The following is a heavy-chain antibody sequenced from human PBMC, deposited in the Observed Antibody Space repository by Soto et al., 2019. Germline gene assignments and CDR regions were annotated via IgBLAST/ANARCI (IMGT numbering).Heavy chain of an antibody. Sequence: EIQLVESGGDLVKSGGSLRLSCAASGFAFSSYTMNWVRQAPGKGLEWISCISSGGDSTHYADSVKGRFTVTRDSAKNSMFLQMHSLRVEYTAVYYCTRDVSLLVILDSWGQGTLVTVSS. D-gene: IGHD2-15*01. CDR2: ISSGGDST. CDR3: TRDVSLLVILDS. CDR1: GFAFSSYT. J-gene: IGHJ5*02. V-gene: IGHV3-21*06.